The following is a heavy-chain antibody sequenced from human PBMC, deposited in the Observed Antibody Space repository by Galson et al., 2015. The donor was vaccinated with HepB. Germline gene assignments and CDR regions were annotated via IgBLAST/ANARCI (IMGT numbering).Heavy chain of an antibody. CDR3: ARGTAAACHFQH. Sequence: SVKVSCKASGYTFTGYYMHWVRQAPGQGLEWMGWIDPNSGGTNYAQKFQGRVTMTRDTSISTAYMELSRLRSDDTAVYYCARGTAAACHFQHWGQGTLVTVSS. J-gene: IGHJ1*01. V-gene: IGHV1-2*02. CDR1: GYTFTGYY. CDR2: IDPNSGGT. D-gene: IGHD6-13*01.